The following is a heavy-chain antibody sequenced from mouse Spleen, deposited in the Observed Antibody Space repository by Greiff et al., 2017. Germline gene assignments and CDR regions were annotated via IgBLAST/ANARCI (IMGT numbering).Heavy chain of an antibody. V-gene: IGHV1-59*01. CDR3: ARGGYGYALDY. J-gene: IGHJ2*01. D-gene: IGHD2-2*01. CDR2: IDPSDSYT. CDR1: GYTFTSYW. Sequence: QVQLQQPGAELVRPGTSVKLSCKASGYTFTSYWMHWVKQRPGQGLEWIGVIDPSDSYTNYNQKFKGKATLTVDTSSSTAYMQLSSLTSEDSAVYYCARGGYGYALDYWGQGTTLTVSS.